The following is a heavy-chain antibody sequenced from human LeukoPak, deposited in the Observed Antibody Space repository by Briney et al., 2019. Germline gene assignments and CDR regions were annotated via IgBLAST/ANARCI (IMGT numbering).Heavy chain of an antibody. Sequence: GGSLRLSCAASGFTFSSYSMNWVRQAPGKGLEWVSSISSSSSYIYYADSVKGRFTISRDNAKDSLYLQMNSLRAEDTAVYYCARDYGDLKIDYWGQGTLVTVSS. V-gene: IGHV3-21*01. CDR2: ISSSSSYI. J-gene: IGHJ4*02. D-gene: IGHD4-17*01. CDR3: ARDYGDLKIDY. CDR1: GFTFSSYS.